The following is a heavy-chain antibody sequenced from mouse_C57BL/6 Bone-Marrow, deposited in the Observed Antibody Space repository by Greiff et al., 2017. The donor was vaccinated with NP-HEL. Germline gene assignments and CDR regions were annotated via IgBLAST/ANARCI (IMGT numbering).Heavy chain of an antibody. V-gene: IGHV1-61*01. CDR3: ARWGAVVPYAMDY. J-gene: IGHJ4*01. D-gene: IGHD3-3*01. Sequence: VQLQQPGAELVRPGSSVKLSCKASGYTFTSYWMDWVKQRPGQGLEWIGNIYPSDSETHYNQKFKDKATLTVDKSSSTAYMQLSSLTSEDSAVYYCARWGAVVPYAMDYWGQGTSVTVSS. CDR1: GYTFTSYW. CDR2: IYPSDSET.